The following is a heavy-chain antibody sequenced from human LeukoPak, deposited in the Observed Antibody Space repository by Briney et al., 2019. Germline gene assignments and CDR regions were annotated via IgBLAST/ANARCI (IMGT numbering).Heavy chain of an antibody. CDR2: IRYDGSNK. CDR1: GFIFSDYY. CDR3: LTIVETDIDAFDI. Sequence: GRSLRLSCATSGFIFSDYYMSWVRQAPGKGLEWVAFIRYDGSNKYYADSVKGRFTISRDNSKNTLYLQMNSLRAEDTAVYYCLTIVETDIDAFDIWGQGAKVTVSS. V-gene: IGHV3-30*02. J-gene: IGHJ3*02. D-gene: IGHD2-21*01.